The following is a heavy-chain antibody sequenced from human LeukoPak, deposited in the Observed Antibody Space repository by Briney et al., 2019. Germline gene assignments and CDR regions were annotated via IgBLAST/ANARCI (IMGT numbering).Heavy chain of an antibody. J-gene: IGHJ6*03. V-gene: IGHV1-2*02. Sequence: GASVKVSCKASGYTFTGYYMHWVRQAPGQGLEWMGWINPNSGGTNYAQKFQGRVTMTRDTSISTAYMELSRLRSDDTAVYYCARVFRYCSSTSCSGGGESYYYYYYMDVWGKGPTVTVSS. CDR3: ARVFRYCSSTSCSGGGESYYYYYYMDV. CDR1: GYTFTGYY. D-gene: IGHD2-2*01. CDR2: INPNSGGT.